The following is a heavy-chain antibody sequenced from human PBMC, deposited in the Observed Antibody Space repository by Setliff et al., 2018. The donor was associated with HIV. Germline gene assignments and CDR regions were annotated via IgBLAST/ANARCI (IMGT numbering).Heavy chain of an antibody. J-gene: IGHJ5*02. D-gene: IGHD2-15*01. CDR3: TRDVAPPNDIRFDP. V-gene: IGHV3-7*01. Sequence: PGGSLRLSCAASGFTFSSSWMTWVRQAPGRGLEYVAGMNRDGREKLYADSVKGRFSISRDNAKNSLYLQMNSLRAEDTAVYYCTRDVAPPNDIRFDPWGQGTLVTVSS. CDR2: MNRDGREK. CDR1: GFTFSSSW.